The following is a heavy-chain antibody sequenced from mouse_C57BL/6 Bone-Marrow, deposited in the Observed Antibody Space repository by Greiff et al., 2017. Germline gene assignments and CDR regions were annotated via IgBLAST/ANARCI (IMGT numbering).Heavy chain of an antibody. CDR1: GYSITSGYY. CDR2: ISYDGSN. CDR3: ARVHYAGFAY. J-gene: IGHJ3*01. D-gene: IGHD1-1*02. V-gene: IGHV3-6*01. Sequence: DVKLQESGPGLVKPSQSLSLTCSVTGYSITSGYYWNWIRQFPGNKLEWMGYISYDGSNNYNPSLKNRISITRDTSKNQFFLKLNSVTTEDTATYYCARVHYAGFAYWGQGTLVTVSA.